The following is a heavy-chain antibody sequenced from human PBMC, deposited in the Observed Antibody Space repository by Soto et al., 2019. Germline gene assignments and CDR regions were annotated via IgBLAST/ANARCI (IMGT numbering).Heavy chain of an antibody. Sequence: QVQLVQSGAEVKKPGASVKVSCKASGYTFTSYAISWVRQAPGQGLEWMGWISIYNGNTNYAQKLQGRVTMTTDTSTSTACMELRSLRSDDTAVYYCAKRRGYSNGEFDYWGQGTLVTVSS. V-gene: IGHV1-18*01. D-gene: IGHD5-18*01. CDR2: ISIYNGNT. CDR1: GYTFTSYA. CDR3: AKRRGYSNGEFDY. J-gene: IGHJ4*02.